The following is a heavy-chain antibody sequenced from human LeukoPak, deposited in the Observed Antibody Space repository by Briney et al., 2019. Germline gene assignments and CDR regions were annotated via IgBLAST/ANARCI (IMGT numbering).Heavy chain of an antibody. V-gene: IGHV3-30*03. D-gene: IGHD6-13*01. CDR1: GFTFSSYG. J-gene: IGHJ4*02. CDR2: ISYDGSNK. Sequence: GGSLRLSCAASGFTFSSYGMHWVRQAPGKGLEWVAVISYDGSNKYYADSVKGRFTISRDNSKNTLYLQMNSLRAEDTAVYYCARDGDVLMAAAGFDYWGQGTLVTVSS. CDR3: ARDGDVLMAAAGFDY.